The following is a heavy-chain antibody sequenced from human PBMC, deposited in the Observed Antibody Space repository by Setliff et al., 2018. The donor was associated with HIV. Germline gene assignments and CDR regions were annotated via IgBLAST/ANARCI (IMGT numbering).Heavy chain of an antibody. CDR3: ARVGPLGTYYFDY. Sequence: LRLSCAASGFTFSSYWMHWVRQAPGKGLVWVSRINSDGSSTSYADSVKGRLTISRDNAKNTLYLQMNSLRAGDTAVYYCARVGPLGTYYFDYWGQGTLVTVPQ. CDR2: INSDGSST. V-gene: IGHV3-74*01. CDR1: GFTFSSYW. J-gene: IGHJ4*02.